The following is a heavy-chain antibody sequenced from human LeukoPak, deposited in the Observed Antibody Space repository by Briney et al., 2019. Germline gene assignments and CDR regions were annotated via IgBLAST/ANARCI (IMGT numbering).Heavy chain of an antibody. J-gene: IGHJ4*02. CDR3: AREIAAAGYFDY. Sequence: SETLSLTCTVSGGSISSHYWSWIRQPPGKGLEWIGYIYYSGSTNYNPSLKSRVTISVDTSKNQFSLKLSSVTAADTAVYYCAREIAAAGYFDYWGQGTLDTVSS. CDR1: GGSISSHY. CDR2: IYYSGST. V-gene: IGHV4-59*11. D-gene: IGHD6-13*01.